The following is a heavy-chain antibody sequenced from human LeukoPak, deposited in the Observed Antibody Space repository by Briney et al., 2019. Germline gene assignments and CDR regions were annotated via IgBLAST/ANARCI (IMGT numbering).Heavy chain of an antibody. D-gene: IGHD6-19*01. Sequence: SVKVSCKASGYTFTSYAISWVRQAPGQGLEWMGRIIPILGIANYAQKFQGRVTITADKSTSTAYMGLNSLRSEDTAVYYCARDGEGWYSSGWPYYFDYWGQGTLVTVSS. CDR2: IIPILGIA. CDR3: ARDGEGWYSSGWPYYFDY. V-gene: IGHV1-69*04. J-gene: IGHJ4*02. CDR1: GYTFTSYA.